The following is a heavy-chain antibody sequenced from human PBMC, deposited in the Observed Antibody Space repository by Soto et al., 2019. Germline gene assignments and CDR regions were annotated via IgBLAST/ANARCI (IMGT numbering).Heavy chain of an antibody. D-gene: IGHD6-6*01. CDR1: GFVFSSHW. V-gene: IGHV3-74*01. CDR2: ISTDGSFT. J-gene: IGHJ3*02. CDR3: ARPRSMSSRGFEM. Sequence: EVQLVESGGGLVQPGGSLRLSCAASGFVFSSHWIHWVRQAPGQGPVGVSRISTDGSFTSYADFVKGRFTISRDNAKNTLYLQMNSLRAEDTAVYYCARPRSMSSRGFEMWGQGTMVTVSS.